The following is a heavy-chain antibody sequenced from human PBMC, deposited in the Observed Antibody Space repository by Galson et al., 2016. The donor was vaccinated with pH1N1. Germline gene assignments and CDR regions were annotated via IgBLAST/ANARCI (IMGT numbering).Heavy chain of an antibody. Sequence: TLSLTCTVSGGSISSSIYYWNWIRQPAGKGLEWIGRMYTSGTTTYNPSLESRVSISVDTSKNQFSLRLSSVTAADTAVYFCARDRVALTGIFDYWAREPWSPSPQ. CDR2: MYTSGTT. D-gene: IGHD3-10*01. CDR3: ARDRVALTGIFDY. J-gene: IGHJ4*02. V-gene: IGHV4-61*02. CDR1: GGSISSSIYY.